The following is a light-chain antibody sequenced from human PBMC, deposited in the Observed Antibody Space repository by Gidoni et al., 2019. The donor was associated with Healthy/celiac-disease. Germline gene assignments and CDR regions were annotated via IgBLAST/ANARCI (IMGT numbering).Light chain of an antibody. CDR1: QDISNY. CDR2: DAS. Sequence: DIQMTQSPSSLSASVGDRVTITCQASQDISNYLNGYQQKPGKATKLLIYDASNLETGVPSRLSGSGSGTDCTCNSSRLQPEDSATYYCQQYDHPPRFGGGPKVEIK. V-gene: IGKV1-33*01. CDR3: QQYDHPPR. J-gene: IGKJ4*02.